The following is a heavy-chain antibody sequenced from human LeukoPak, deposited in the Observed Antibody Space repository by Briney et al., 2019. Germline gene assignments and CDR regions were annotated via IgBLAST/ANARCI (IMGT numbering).Heavy chain of an antibody. CDR3: ARVVGSSSSWCQLDY. CDR1: GGTFSSYA. D-gene: IGHD6-13*01. CDR2: IIPIFGTA. J-gene: IGHJ4*02. Sequence: ASVKVSCKASGGTFSSYAISWVRQAPGQGLEWMGGIIPIFGTANYAQKLQGRVTMTTDTSTSTAYMELRSLRSDDTAVYYCARVVGSSSSWCQLDYWGQGTLVTVSS. V-gene: IGHV1-69*05.